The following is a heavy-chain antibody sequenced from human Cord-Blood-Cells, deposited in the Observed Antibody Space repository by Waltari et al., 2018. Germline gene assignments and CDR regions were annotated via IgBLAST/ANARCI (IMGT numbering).Heavy chain of an antibody. CDR2: IYYSGST. CDR1: DGSIRSSSYH. J-gene: IGHJ4*02. D-gene: IGHD3-10*01. Sequence: QLQLQESGPGLVKPSETLSLTCTVPDGSIRSSSYHCGWIRQPPGKGLEWIGSIYYSGSTYYNPSLKSRVTISVDTSKNQFSLKLSSVTAADTAVYYCARHWVWFGELLYFDYWGQGTLVTVSS. CDR3: ARHWVWFGELLYFDY. V-gene: IGHV4-39*01.